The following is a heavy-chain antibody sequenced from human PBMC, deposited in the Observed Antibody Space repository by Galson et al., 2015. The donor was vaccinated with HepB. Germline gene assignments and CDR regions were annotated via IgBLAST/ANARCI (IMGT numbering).Heavy chain of an antibody. CDR2: ISHDTLNE. CDR3: ARDGTAHDFWNGYLWFAP. J-gene: IGHJ5*02. Sequence: SLRLSCAASGFTFSIYAMHWVRQTPGKGLEWLASISHDTLNESYLASVKGRFTISRDNSENTLYLQMSSLTTDDTAVYYCARDGTAHDFWNGYLWFAPRGQGTLITVSS. D-gene: IGHD3-3*01. CDR1: GFTFSIYA. V-gene: IGHV3-30*04.